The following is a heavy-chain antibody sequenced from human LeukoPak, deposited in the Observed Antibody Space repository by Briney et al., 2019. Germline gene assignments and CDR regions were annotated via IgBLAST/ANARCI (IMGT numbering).Heavy chain of an antibody. J-gene: IGHJ6*02. V-gene: IGHV1-69*01. Sequence: SVKVSCKASGGTFSSYAISWVRQATGQGLEWMGGIIPIFGTANYAQKFQGRVTITADESTSTAYMELSSLRSEDTAVYYCARGGDYDILTGYEISPTYYYGMDVWGQGTTVTVSS. CDR1: GGTFSSYA. CDR2: IIPIFGTA. D-gene: IGHD3-9*01. CDR3: ARGGDYDILTGYEISPTYYYGMDV.